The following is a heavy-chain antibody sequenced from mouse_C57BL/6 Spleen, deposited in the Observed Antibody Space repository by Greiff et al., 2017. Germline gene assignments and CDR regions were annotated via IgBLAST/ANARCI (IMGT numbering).Heavy chain of an antibody. CDR2: INPNNGGT. V-gene: IGHV1-18*01. CDR1: GYTFTDYN. J-gene: IGHJ2*01. D-gene: IGHD1-3*01. Sequence: VQLKQSGPELVKPGASVKIPCKASGYTFTDYNMDWVKQSHGKSLEWIGDINPNNGGTIYNQKFKGKATLTVDKSSSTAYMELRSLTSEDTAVYYCARWGGISTGFDYWGQGTTLTVSS. CDR3: ARWGGISTGFDY.